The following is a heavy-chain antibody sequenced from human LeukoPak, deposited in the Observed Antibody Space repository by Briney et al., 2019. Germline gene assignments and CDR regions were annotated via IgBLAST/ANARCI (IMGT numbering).Heavy chain of an antibody. CDR1: GFTFSSYW. Sequence: GGSLRLSCAASGFTFSSYWMSWVREAPGKGLEWVANIKQDGSEKYYVDSVKGRFTISRDNAKNSLYLQMNSLRAEDTAVYYCARDFTYYDFWSGYMSGYYYYYMDVWGKGTTVTVSS. J-gene: IGHJ6*03. CDR3: ARDFTYYDFWSGYMSGYYYYYMDV. CDR2: IKQDGSEK. V-gene: IGHV3-7*01. D-gene: IGHD3-3*01.